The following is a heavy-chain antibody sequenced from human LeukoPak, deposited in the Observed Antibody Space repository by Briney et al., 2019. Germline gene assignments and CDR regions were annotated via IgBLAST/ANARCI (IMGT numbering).Heavy chain of an antibody. CDR2: IYPGDSDT. J-gene: IGHJ4*02. V-gene: IGHV5-51*01. CDR3: ARREYYDSSGNFDY. CDR1: GYSFTSYW. D-gene: IGHD3-22*01. Sequence: GESLKISCEGSGYSFTSYWIAWVRQMPGKGLEWMGIIYPGDSDTRYSPSFQGQVTISADKSISTAYLQWSSLKASDTAMYYCARREYYDSSGNFDYWGQGTLVTVSS.